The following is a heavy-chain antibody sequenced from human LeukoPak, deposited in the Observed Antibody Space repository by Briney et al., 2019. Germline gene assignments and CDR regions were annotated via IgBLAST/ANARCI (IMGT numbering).Heavy chain of an antibody. D-gene: IGHD3-10*01. CDR2: IAYDGRNK. CDR1: GFTFSRYT. Sequence: PGWFLRLSCAASGFTFSRYTMHWVRQAPGKGLEGVAVIAYDGRNKYYTDSVKGRLTISRENSKNTLYLKMNSLRGEDTAVYYCLRGPGMVRRVTGMDVCGQG. V-gene: IGHV3-30*04. J-gene: IGHJ6*01. CDR3: LRGPGMVRRVTGMDV.